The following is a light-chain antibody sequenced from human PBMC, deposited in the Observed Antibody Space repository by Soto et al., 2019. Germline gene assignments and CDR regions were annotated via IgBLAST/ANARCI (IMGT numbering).Light chain of an antibody. CDR1: QSVSSY. CDR3: QQRSNWPPWT. Sequence: EIVLTQSPATLSLSPGERATLSCRASQSVSSYLAWYQQKPGQAPRLLIYDASNRATGIPARFSGSGSGTDFTLTIRSLEAEDLAFYYCQQRSNWPPWTGGQGTKVEIK. CDR2: DAS. J-gene: IGKJ1*01. V-gene: IGKV3-11*01.